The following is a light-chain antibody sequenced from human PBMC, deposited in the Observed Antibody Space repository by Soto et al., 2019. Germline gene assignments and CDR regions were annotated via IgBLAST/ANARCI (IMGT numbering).Light chain of an antibody. J-gene: IGKJ1*01. CDR1: QSVSSTY. Sequence: EIVLTQSPGTLSLSPGERATLSCRASQSVSSTYLAWYQQKPGQAPRLLIYAASTRATGIPDRFSGSGSGTDFTLTISSLEPEDFAVYYCQQYGGSPRTFGQGTKVEI. V-gene: IGKV3-20*01. CDR3: QQYGGSPRT. CDR2: AAS.